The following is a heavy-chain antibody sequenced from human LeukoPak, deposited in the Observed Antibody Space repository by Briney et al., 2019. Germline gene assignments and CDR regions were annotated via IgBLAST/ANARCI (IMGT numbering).Heavy chain of an antibody. CDR1: GFSFSSHW. D-gene: IGHD6-13*01. Sequence: GGSLRLSCAASGFSFSSHWMLWVRQAPGKRPVWVSRINGDGRTTSYADSVKGRFIISRDNAKNTLYLQMNGLRAEDTAVYYCATFPGTEARWGQGTLVTVS. CDR3: ATFPGTEAR. V-gene: IGHV3-74*01. CDR2: INGDGRTT. J-gene: IGHJ4*02.